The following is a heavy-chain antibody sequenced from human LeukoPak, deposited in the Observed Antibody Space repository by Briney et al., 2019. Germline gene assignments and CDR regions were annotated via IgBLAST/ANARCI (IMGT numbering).Heavy chain of an antibody. CDR1: GFTFSSYA. J-gene: IGHJ4*02. CDR3: AKDRPSLVWYDSSGLFDY. Sequence: GGSLRLSCAASGFTFSSYAMSWVRQAPGKGLEWVSAISSSRGSTYYADSVKGRFTISRDNSQNTLYLQMNSLRADDTAVYYCAKDRPSLVWYDSSGLFDYWGQGTLVTVSS. CDR2: ISSSRGST. V-gene: IGHV3-23*01. D-gene: IGHD3-22*01.